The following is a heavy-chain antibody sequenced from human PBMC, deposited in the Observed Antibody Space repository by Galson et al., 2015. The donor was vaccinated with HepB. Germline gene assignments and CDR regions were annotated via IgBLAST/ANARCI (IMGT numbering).Heavy chain of an antibody. D-gene: IGHD3-22*01. J-gene: IGHJ5*02. V-gene: IGHV4-59*01. Sequence: LSLTCTVSGGSISSYYWSWIRQPPGKGLEWIGYIYYSGSTNYNPSLKSRVTISVDTSKNQFSLKLSSVTAADTAVYYCARRVLSDSSGYYYERGWFDPWGQGTLVTVSS. CDR1: GGSISSYY. CDR3: ARRVLSDSSGYYYERGWFDP. CDR2: IYYSGST.